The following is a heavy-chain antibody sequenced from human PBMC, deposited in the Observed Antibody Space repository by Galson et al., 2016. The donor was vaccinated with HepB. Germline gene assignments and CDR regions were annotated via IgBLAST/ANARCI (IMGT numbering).Heavy chain of an antibody. Sequence: SETLSLTCTVSGGSIISSSYYWGWIRQPPGKGLEWIGSIYYSGSTYYTPSLKRRVTISEDTSKNQFSLKLNSVTAADTAVYFCARQMPTGGWMGYWGQGTLVTVSS. J-gene: IGHJ4*02. CDR3: ARQMPTGGWMGY. CDR2: IYYSGST. V-gene: IGHV4-39*01. D-gene: IGHD2-8*02. CDR1: GGSIISSSYY.